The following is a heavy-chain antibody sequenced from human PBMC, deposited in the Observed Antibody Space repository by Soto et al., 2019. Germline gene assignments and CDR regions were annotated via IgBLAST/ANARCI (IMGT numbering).Heavy chain of an antibody. Sequence: QVQLVQSGPEVKEPGASVKVSCKASGYTFTSYGITWVRQGPGQGLEWVGWISGYNGDTNYAQKVQGRISVTTDTSTSTAYLEVRSLRSDDTAVYYCAIEVAAWFDFWGQGTLVTVSS. J-gene: IGHJ4*02. CDR1: GYTFTSYG. CDR3: AIEVAAWFDF. CDR2: ISGYNGDT. V-gene: IGHV1-18*01. D-gene: IGHD1-26*01.